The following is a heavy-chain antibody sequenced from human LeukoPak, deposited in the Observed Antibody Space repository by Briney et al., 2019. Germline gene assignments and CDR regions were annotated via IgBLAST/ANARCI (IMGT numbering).Heavy chain of an antibody. Sequence: PGESLKISCKGSGYSFTSYWIGWVRQMPGKGLEWMGIIYPGDSDTRYSPSFQGQVTISADKSISTAYLQWSSLKASDTAMYYCARHGLDIVGATDDAFDIWGKGTMVTVSS. J-gene: IGHJ3*02. CDR2: IYPGDSDT. CDR3: ARHGLDIVGATDDAFDI. CDR1: GYSFTSYW. D-gene: IGHD1-26*01. V-gene: IGHV5-51*01.